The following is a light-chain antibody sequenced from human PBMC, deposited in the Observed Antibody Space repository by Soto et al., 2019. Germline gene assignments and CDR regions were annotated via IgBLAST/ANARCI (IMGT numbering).Light chain of an antibody. J-gene: IGKJ2*01. CDR2: WAS. Sequence: DIVMTQSPDSLSVSLGERATINCKSNQTVFHTSYNKDFLAWYQQKAGQPPKLLFYWASTRESGIPARFSGGGSGTDFSLTISSLQPEDVAVYYCQQYYSSVTFGQGTKVDI. CDR3: QQYYSSVT. CDR1: QTVFHTSYNKDF. V-gene: IGKV4-1*01.